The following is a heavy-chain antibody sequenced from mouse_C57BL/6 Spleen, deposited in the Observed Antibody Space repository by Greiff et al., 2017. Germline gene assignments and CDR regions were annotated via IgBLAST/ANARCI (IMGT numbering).Heavy chain of an antibody. CDR2: LNPNNGGT. CDR1: GYTFTDYY. D-gene: IGHD3-3*01. Sequence: EVQLQQSGPELVKPGASVKISCKASGYTFTDYYLNWVKQSHGKSLEWIGDLNPNNGGTSYNQKFKGKATLTVDKSSSTAYMELRSLTSEESAVYYCAGRADWYFDVWGTGTTVTVSS. J-gene: IGHJ1*03. V-gene: IGHV1-26*01. CDR3: AGRADWYFDV.